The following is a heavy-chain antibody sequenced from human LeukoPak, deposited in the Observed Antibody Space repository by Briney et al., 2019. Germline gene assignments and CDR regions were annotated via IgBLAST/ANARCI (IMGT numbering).Heavy chain of an antibody. CDR1: GFTFSSYA. CDR2: ISGSGGST. Sequence: GGSLRLSCAASGFTFSSYAMSWVRQAPGKGLEWVSAISGSGGSTYYAGSVKGRFTISRDNSKNTLYLQMNSLRAEDTAVYYCAKGGGHYYYYGMDVWGQGTTVTVSS. CDR3: AKGGGHYYYYGMDV. V-gene: IGHV3-23*01. D-gene: IGHD3-16*01. J-gene: IGHJ6*02.